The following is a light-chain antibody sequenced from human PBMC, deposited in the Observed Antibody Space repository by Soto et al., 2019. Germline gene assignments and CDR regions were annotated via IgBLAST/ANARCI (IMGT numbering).Light chain of an antibody. V-gene: IGKV1-5*03. CDR3: KQYNSYWT. CDR2: KAS. J-gene: IGKJ1*01. Sequence: DIQMTQSPSTLSASVVDRVTITFRASQSISSWLAWYQQKPGKAPKLLIYKASSLASGVPSRFSGSGSGTEFTLTISSLQPDDFATYYCKQYNSYWTFGQGTKVDIK. CDR1: QSISSW.